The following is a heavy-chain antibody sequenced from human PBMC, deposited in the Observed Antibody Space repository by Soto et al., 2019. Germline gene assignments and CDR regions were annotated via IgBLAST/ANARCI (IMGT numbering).Heavy chain of an antibody. CDR2: INSVNDHT. J-gene: IGHJ4*02. V-gene: IGHV1-3*05. D-gene: IGHD1-7*01. CDR3: ARNILGGTTDY. CDR1: GYSFSTHA. Sequence: QVYLVQSGAEEKNPGASVKVSCKASGYSFSTHAMRWVRQAPGQGLEWVGWINSVNDHTIYSEKFQGRVTITSDTSATTAYMELSSLTSEATAVYYCARNILGGTTDYWGQGTLVTVSS.